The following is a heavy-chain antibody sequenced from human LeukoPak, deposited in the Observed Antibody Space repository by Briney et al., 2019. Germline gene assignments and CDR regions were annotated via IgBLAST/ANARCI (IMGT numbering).Heavy chain of an antibody. CDR1: GYIFSSYE. D-gene: IGHD5-24*01. V-gene: IGHV3-48*03. J-gene: IGHJ6*03. CDR2: ISSSGRTM. Sequence: PGGSLRLSCAASGYIFSSYEMSWVRQAPGKGLEWVSYISSSGRTMYYADSVKGRFTVSRDNAKNSLYLQMNSLRAEDTAVYYCARGRDGHGGYYSYMDVWGIGTTVTVS. CDR3: ARGRDGHGGYYSYMDV.